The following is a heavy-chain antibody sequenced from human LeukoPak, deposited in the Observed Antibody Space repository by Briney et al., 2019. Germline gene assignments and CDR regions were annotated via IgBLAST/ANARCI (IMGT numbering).Heavy chain of an antibody. CDR3: ARLGEAVVDVRHAFDI. V-gene: IGHV1-3*01. D-gene: IGHD3-16*01. CDR2: INAGNGNT. CDR1: GYTFTSYA. J-gene: IGHJ3*02. Sequence: ASVKVSCKASGYTFTSYAMHWVRQAPGQRLEWMGWINAGNGNTKYSQKFQGRVTITRDTSASTAYMELSSLRSEDTAVYYCARLGEAVVDVRHAFDIWGQGTMVTVSS.